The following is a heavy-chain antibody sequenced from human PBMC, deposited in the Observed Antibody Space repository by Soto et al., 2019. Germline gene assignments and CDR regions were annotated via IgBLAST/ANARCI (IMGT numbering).Heavy chain of an antibody. CDR3: ARGLSFSAYYYYMDV. CDR1: GGSFSGYY. J-gene: IGHJ6*03. D-gene: IGHD3-3*02. CDR2: TNPGGST. Sequence: SETLSLTCSVYGGSFSGYYWSWIRQPPGKGLEWIGETNPGGSTNYNPSLKSRVTIPVDTSKNQFSLKLTSVTAADTAVYYCARGLSFSAYYYYMDVWGKGTTVTV. V-gene: IGHV4-34*01.